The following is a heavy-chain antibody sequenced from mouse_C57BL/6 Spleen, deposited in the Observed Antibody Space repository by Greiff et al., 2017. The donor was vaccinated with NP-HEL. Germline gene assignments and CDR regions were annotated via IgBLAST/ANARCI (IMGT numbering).Heavy chain of an antibody. CDR1: AYTFTSYW. CDR2: IDPSDSET. CDR3: ARGRIYYDYDGAMDY. V-gene: IGHV1-52*01. J-gene: IGHJ4*01. Sequence: QVQLQQPGAELVRPGSSVTLSCKASAYTFTSYWMHWVKQRPIQGLEWIGNIDPSDSETHSNQKFKDKATLTVDKSSSTAYMQLSSLTSEDSAVYYCARGRIYYDYDGAMDYGGQGTSVTVSS. D-gene: IGHD2-4*01.